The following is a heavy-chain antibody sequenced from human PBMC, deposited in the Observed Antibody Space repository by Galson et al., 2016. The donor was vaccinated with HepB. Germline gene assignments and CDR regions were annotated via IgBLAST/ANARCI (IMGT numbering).Heavy chain of an antibody. CDR1: GNTFITYH. V-gene: IGHV1-46*01. Sequence: SVKVSCKASGNTFITYHMHWVRKAPGQGLEWMGIINPSSGTASSAQKFQGRITMTRDTSTTTVYLELHSLRSDDTAVYYCAMNNPRPARGLLDYWGRGTLVTVSS. CDR3: AMNNPRPARGLLDY. D-gene: IGHD6-6*01. J-gene: IGHJ4*02. CDR2: INPSSGTA.